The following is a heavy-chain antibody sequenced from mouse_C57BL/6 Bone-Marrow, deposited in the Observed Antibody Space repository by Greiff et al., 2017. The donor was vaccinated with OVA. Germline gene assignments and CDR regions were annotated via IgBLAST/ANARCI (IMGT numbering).Heavy chain of an antibody. CDR1: GYTFTGYG. CDR3: ATVYYYYFAWFAY. V-gene: IGHV1-9*01. Sequence: QVLLQQSGAELMKPGASVKLSCKATGYTFTGYGIEWVKQRPGHGLEWIGEILPGSGSTNYNEKFKGQATFTADTSSNTAYMQLSSLTTEHSAIYSGATVYYYYFAWFAYWGQGTLVTVSA. D-gene: IGHD2-4*01. J-gene: IGHJ3*01. CDR2: ILPGSGST.